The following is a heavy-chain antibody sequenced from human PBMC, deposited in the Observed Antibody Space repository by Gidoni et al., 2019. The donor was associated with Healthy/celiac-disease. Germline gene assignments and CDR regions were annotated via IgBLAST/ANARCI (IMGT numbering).Heavy chain of an antibody. CDR1: GFTFSSYS. CDR3: ASYLGYYNKGAVDY. J-gene: IGHJ4*02. CDR2: ISSSSSYI. Sequence: EVQLVESGGGLVKPGGSLRLSCAASGFTFSSYSMNWVRQAPGKGLEWVSSISSSSSYIYYADSVKGRFTISRDNAKNSLYLQMNSLRAEDTAVYYCASYLGYYNKGAVDYWGQGTLVTVSS. D-gene: IGHD3-9*01. V-gene: IGHV3-21*01.